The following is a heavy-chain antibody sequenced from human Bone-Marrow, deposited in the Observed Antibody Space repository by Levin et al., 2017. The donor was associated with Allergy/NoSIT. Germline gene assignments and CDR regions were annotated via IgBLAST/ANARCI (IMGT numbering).Heavy chain of an antibody. D-gene: IGHD6-13*01. CDR1: GFTFSDYY. Sequence: GGSLRLSCAASGFTFSDYYMSWIRQAPGKGLEWVSYISGSGTHKPYADSVKGRFTISRDNAKNSLYLQMSSLRAEDTAVYYCARVGSTAAAGIIDYWGQGTLVSVSS. V-gene: IGHV3-11*01. CDR3: ARVGSTAAAGIIDY. CDR2: ISGSGTHK. J-gene: IGHJ4*02.